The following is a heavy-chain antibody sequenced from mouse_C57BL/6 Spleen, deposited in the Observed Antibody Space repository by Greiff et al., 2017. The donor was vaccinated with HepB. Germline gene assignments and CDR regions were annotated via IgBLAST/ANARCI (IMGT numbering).Heavy chain of an antibody. CDR1: GFTFNTYA. D-gene: IGHD2-3*01. CDR3: VRDSDYDGYYIFAY. CDR2: IRSKSSNYAT. V-gene: IGHV10-3*01. J-gene: IGHJ3*01. Sequence: EVKLVESGGGLVQPKGSLKLSCAASGFTFNTYAMHWVRQAPGKGLEWVARIRSKSSNYATYYADSVKDRFTISRDDSQSMLYLQMNNLKNEDTAMYYCVRDSDYDGYYIFAYWGQGTLVTVSA.